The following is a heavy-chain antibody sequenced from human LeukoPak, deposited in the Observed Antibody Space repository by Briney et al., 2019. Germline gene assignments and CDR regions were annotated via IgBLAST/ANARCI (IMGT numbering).Heavy chain of an antibody. CDR1: GFTFSSYA. V-gene: IGHV3-30*04. CDR3: ARVACSGDSCYMDY. J-gene: IGHJ4*02. CDR2: ISYDGSNK. Sequence: PGGSLRLSCAASGFTFSSYAMHWVRQAPGKGLEWVAVISYDGSNKYYADSVKGRFTISRDNSKNTLYLQMNSLRAEDTAVYYCARVACSGDSCYMDYWGQGTLVTVSS. D-gene: IGHD2-15*01.